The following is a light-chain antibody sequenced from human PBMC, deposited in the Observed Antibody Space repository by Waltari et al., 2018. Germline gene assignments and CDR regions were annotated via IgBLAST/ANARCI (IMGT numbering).Light chain of an antibody. CDR1: RGFYSSTKKNH. CDR3: QKYYSNPLT. J-gene: IGKJ4*01. Sequence: RGFYSSTKKNHLAWYQQKPGQPPKRLSYWGSTREIGVPDRFTGSGSGTDFTLTISSLQAEDVAVYDGQKYYSNPLTFGGGTTVEIK. V-gene: IGKV4-1*01. CDR2: WGS.